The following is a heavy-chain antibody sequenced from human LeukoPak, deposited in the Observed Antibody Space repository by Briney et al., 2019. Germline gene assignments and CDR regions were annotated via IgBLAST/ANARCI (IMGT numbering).Heavy chain of an antibody. CDR2: ITSAGEST. CDR3: ARDRPNYYGTNGRYYRRDGDY. V-gene: IGHV3-23*01. Sequence: GGSLRLSCAASEFTFSIYAMSWVRQAPGKGLEWVSSITSAGESTYYAGSVKGRFTISRDNSRNTLYLQMNSLRAEDTAIYYCARDRPNYYGTNGRYYRRDGDYWGQGTLVTVSS. J-gene: IGHJ4*02. D-gene: IGHD3-22*01. CDR1: EFTFSIYA.